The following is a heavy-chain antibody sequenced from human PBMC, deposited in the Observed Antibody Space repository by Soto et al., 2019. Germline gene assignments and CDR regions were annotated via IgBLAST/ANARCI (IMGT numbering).Heavy chain of an antibody. Sequence: ASVKVSCKASGYTFTSYYMHWVRQAPGQGLEWMGIINPSGGSTSYAQKFQGRVTMTRDTSTSTVYMELSSLRSEDTAVYYCARDGRHCSSTSCYHYYGMDVWGQGTTVTVSS. D-gene: IGHD2-2*01. CDR3: ARDGRHCSSTSCYHYYGMDV. V-gene: IGHV1-46*01. CDR1: GYTFTSYY. CDR2: INPSGGST. J-gene: IGHJ6*02.